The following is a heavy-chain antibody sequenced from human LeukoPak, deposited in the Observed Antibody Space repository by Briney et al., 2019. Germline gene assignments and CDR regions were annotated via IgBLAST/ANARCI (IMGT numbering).Heavy chain of an antibody. CDR1: GGSFSGYY. V-gene: IGHV4-34*01. CDR2: INHSGST. D-gene: IGHD2-8*02. Sequence: SETLSLTCAVYGGSFSGYYWSWIRQPPGKGLEWIGEINHSGSTNYNPSLKSRVTISVDTSKNQFSLKLCSVTAADTAVYYCAACLTGTVFDYWGQGTLVTVSS. CDR3: AACLTGTVFDY. J-gene: IGHJ4*02.